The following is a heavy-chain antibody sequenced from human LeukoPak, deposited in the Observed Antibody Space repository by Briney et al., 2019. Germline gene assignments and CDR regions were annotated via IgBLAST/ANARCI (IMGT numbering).Heavy chain of an antibody. Sequence: SETLSLTCTVAGGSITSSNYYWGWIRQPPGKGLEWIGSIYYSGSTYYNPSLKSRVTISVDTSKNQFSLKLSSVTAADTAVYYCARIPDIVVVPAGYYYYYYMDVWGKGTTVTVSS. D-gene: IGHD2-2*01. V-gene: IGHV4-39*01. J-gene: IGHJ6*03. CDR3: ARIPDIVVVPAGYYYYYYMDV. CDR2: IYYSGST. CDR1: GGSITSSNYY.